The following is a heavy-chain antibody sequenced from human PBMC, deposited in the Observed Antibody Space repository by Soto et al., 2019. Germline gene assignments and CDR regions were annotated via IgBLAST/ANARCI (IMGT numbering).Heavy chain of an antibody. Sequence: GGSLRLSCAASGFTFSSYTMRWVRQAPGKGLEWVSTIRRTGGTTYYADSVKGRFAISRDSSGTTLYLEMNSLRAEDTAVYYCAEDRGGSGWPLLDYWGQGSLVTVSS. J-gene: IGHJ4*02. CDR3: AEDRGGSGWPLLDY. CDR1: GFTFSSYT. D-gene: IGHD6-19*01. V-gene: IGHV3-23*01. CDR2: IRRTGGTT.